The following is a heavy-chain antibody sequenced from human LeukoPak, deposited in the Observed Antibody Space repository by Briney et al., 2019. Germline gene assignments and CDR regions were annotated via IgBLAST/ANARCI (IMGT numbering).Heavy chain of an antibody. Sequence: SETLSLTCAVYGGSFSGYYWSWIRQPPGKGLEWIGQINHRGSTNYNPSLKSRVTISVDTSKNQFSLKLSSVTAADTAVYYCARRAESRYCSGASCYVGAFDIWGQGTMVTVSS. CDR1: GGSFSGYY. D-gene: IGHD2-15*01. CDR3: ARRAESRYCSGASCYVGAFDI. CDR2: INHRGST. J-gene: IGHJ3*02. V-gene: IGHV4-34*01.